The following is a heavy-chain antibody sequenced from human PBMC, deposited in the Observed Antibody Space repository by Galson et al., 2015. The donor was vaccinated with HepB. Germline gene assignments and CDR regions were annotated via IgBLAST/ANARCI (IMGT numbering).Heavy chain of an antibody. CDR2: ISSSSRTT. J-gene: IGHJ4*02. D-gene: IGHD1-1*01. V-gene: IGHV3-48*01. CDR1: GFTFSNFS. Sequence: SLRLSCAASGFTFSNFSMNWVRQAPGKGLEWVSYISSSSRTTYYVDSVKGRFTISRDIAKNSLYLQMNSLRVEDTAVYYCARENDYFFDYWGQGIQVTVSS. CDR3: ARENDYFFDY.